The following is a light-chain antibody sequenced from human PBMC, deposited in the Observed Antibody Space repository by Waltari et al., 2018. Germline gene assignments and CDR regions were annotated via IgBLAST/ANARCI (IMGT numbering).Light chain of an antibody. V-gene: IGKV3-11*01. CDR3: QQRFGWPPFVI. CDR1: QSPDNY. Sequence: EGVLTQSPATLSLCIGDRATLYCRASQSPDNYLAWYQQRPGQPLILLFYDSATWAYGIPIMFSGSGSWTDFSLTITSLEPDDFAVYFCQQRFGWPPFVIFGGGTKV. J-gene: IGKJ4*01. CDR2: DSA.